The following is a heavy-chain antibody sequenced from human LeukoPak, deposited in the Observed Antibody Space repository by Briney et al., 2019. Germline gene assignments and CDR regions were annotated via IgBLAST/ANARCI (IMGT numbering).Heavy chain of an antibody. V-gene: IGHV4-39*07. J-gene: IGHJ3*02. CDR1: GGSVSGGSISSSSYY. CDR2: IYYSGST. D-gene: IGHD6-19*01. CDR3: ARGAQWLEQHAFDI. Sequence: PSETLSLTCTVSGGSVSGGSISSSSYYWGWIRQPPGKGLEWIGSIYYSGSTYYNPSLKSRVTISVDTSKNQFSLKRSSVTAADTAVYYCARGAQWLEQHAFDIWGQGTMVTVSS.